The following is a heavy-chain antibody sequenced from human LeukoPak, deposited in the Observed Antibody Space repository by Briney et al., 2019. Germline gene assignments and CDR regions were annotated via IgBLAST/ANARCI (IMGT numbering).Heavy chain of an antibody. Sequence: PSETLSLTCTASGASISTYYWSWIRQPPGEGLEWIAYIAPSGSAVYNPSLNSRLTVSVDTSKNQLSLKLNSVTAADTAVYYCARHLATTVTRGYSCHPMDVWGKGTTVSVSS. V-gene: IGHV4-4*09. CDR2: IAPSGSA. CDR1: GASISTYY. J-gene: IGHJ6*03. CDR3: ARHLATTVTRGYSCHPMDV. D-gene: IGHD4-17*01.